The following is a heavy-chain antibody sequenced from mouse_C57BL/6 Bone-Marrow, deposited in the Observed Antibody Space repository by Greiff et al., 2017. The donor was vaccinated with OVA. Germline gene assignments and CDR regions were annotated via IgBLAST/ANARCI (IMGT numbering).Heavy chain of an antibody. CDR3: ATANWDDY. V-gene: IGHV1-26*01. D-gene: IGHD4-1*01. CDR2: INPNNGGT. Sequence: VQLQQSGPELVKPGASVKISCKASGYTFTDYYMNWVKQSHGKSLEWIGDINPNNGGTSYNQKFKGKATLTVDKSSSTAYMELRSLTSEDSAVYYCATANWDDYWGQGTTLTVSS. J-gene: IGHJ2*01. CDR1: GYTFTDYY.